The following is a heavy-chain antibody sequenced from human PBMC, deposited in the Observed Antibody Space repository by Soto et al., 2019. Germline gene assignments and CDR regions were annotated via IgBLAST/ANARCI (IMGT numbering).Heavy chain of an antibody. CDR3: AREGDVPYYYSGMDV. V-gene: IGHV1-18*01. CDR1: GYTFTSYG. J-gene: IGHJ6*02. CDR2: ISGYDGRT. Sequence: QVHLVQSGAEVKKPGASVKVSCKTSGYTFTSYGISWVRQAPGQGLEWLGWISGYDGRTNLAQKVQDRVTMTTDTYTSTVYMELRSMSSDDTAVYYCAREGDVPYYYSGMDVWGQGTTVTVSS. D-gene: IGHD2-21*02.